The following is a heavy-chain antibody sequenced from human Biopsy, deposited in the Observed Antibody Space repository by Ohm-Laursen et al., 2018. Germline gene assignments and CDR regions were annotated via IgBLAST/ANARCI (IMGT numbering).Heavy chain of an antibody. D-gene: IGHD2-21*01. J-gene: IGHJ6*02. CDR1: GYSISSNYY. V-gene: IGHV4-61*01. CDR2: IYNTERT. Sequence: PGTLSLTCAVSGYSISSNYYWNWIRQTPGKGLEWIGFIYNTERTNYNPSLKSRVTISLDTSKNQFSPELSSVIPSDTAVYYCAIDRVPRRGVMPVYYYGMDVWGQGSTVTVSS. CDR3: AIDRVPRRGVMPVYYYGMDV.